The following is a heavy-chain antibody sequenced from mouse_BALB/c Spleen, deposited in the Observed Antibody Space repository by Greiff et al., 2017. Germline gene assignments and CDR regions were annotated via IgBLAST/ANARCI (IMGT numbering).Heavy chain of an antibody. J-gene: IGHJ4*01. CDR1: GYAFSSYW. V-gene: IGHV1-80*01. Sequence: QVQLQQSGAELVRPGSSVKISCKASGYAFSSYWMNWVKQRPGQGLEWIGQIYPGDGDTNYNGKFKGKATLTADKSSSTAYMQLSSPTSEDSAVYCCARDYDYYAMDYWGQGTSVTVSS. D-gene: IGHD1-1*02. CDR2: IYPGDGDT. CDR3: ARDYDYYAMDY.